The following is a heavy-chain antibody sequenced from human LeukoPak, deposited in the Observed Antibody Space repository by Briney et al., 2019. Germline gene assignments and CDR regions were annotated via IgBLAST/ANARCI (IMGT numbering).Heavy chain of an antibody. CDR2: IWYDGSNK. D-gene: IGHD2-15*01. CDR1: GFTFSSYG. J-gene: IGHJ4*02. V-gene: IGHV3-33*01. Sequence: PGGSLTLSCAASGFTFSSYGMQWVRQAPGKGLEWVAVIWYDGSNKYYADSVKGRFTISRDNSKNTLYLQMNSLRAEDTAVYYWARARGYCSGGSCYYGNYFDYWGQGTLVTVSS. CDR3: ARARGYCSGGSCYYGNYFDY.